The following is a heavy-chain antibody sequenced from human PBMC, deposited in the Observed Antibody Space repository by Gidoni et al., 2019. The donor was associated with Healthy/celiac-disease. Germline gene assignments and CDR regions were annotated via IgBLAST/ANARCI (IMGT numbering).Heavy chain of an antibody. Sequence: EVQLVESGGVVVRPGWSLRLSCAASRFTFVDYGMSWVRQAPGKGLEWVFGITWNGGSTGYADSGKGRFTISRDNAKNSLYLQMNSLRAEDTAVYYCASIAAAGTERGSFDYWGQGTLVTVSS. CDR3: ASIAAAGTERGSFDY. V-gene: IGHV3-20*04. J-gene: IGHJ4*02. D-gene: IGHD6-13*01. CDR1: RFTFVDYG. CDR2: ITWNGGST.